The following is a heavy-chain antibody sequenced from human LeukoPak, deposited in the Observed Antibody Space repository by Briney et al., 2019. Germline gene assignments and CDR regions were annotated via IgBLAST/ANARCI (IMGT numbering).Heavy chain of an antibody. CDR2: IYSGGST. CDR1: GFTVSSNY. J-gene: IGHJ4*02. V-gene: IGHV3-66*02. Sequence: PGGSLRLSYAASGFTVSSNYMSWVRQAPGKGLEWVSVIYSGGSTYYADSVKGRFTISRDNSKNTLYLQMNSLRAEDTAVYYCARDSYYDSSGYFDYWGQGTLVTVSS. D-gene: IGHD3-22*01. CDR3: ARDSYYDSSGYFDY.